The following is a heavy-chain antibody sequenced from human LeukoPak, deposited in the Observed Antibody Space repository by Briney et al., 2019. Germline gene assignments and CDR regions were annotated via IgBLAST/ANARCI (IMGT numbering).Heavy chain of an antibody. V-gene: IGHV3-30-3*01. Sequence: PGGSLRLSCAASGFTFSSYAMSWVRQAPGKGLEWVAVMSYDVSNKYYADSVKGRFTISRDNSKNTLYLQMNSLRAEDTAVYYCARDGSLYSSSWYPLGYWGQGTLVTVSS. CDR1: GFTFSSYA. CDR3: ARDGSLYSSSWYPLGY. J-gene: IGHJ4*02. CDR2: MSYDVSNK. D-gene: IGHD6-13*01.